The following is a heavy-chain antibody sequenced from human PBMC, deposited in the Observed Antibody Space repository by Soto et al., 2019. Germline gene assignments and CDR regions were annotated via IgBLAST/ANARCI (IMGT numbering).Heavy chain of an antibody. CDR1: GYTFTSNY. CDR3: VSWVSAHFDY. D-gene: IGHD2-8*01. J-gene: IGHJ4*02. CDR2: INPSGGGT. V-gene: IGHV1-46*01. Sequence: QVQLVQSGAEVKKPGASVKVSCKASGYTFTSNYMHWVRQAPGQGLEWMGIINPSGGGTSYAQKFQARVTMTADTSTSTVYMELSSLRSEDTAVYYCVSWVSAHFDYWGQGTLVTVSS.